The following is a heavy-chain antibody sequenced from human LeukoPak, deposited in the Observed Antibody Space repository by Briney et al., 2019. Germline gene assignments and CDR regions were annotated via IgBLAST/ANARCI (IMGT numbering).Heavy chain of an antibody. CDR2: INHSGST. D-gene: IGHD3-10*01. CDR3: ARRSLRYYYGSGRLYWFDP. V-gene: IGHV4-34*01. CDR1: GGSFSGYY. J-gene: IGHJ5*02. Sequence: PSETLSLTCAVYGGSFSGYYWSWIRQPPGKGLEWIGEINHSGSTNYNPSLKSRVTISVDTSKNQFSLKLSSVTAADTAVYYCARRSLRYYYGSGRLYWFDPWGQGTLVTVSP.